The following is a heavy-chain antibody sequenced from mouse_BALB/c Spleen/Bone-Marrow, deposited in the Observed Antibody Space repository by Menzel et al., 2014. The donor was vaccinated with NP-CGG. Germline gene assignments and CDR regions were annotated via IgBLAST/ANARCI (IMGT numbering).Heavy chain of an antibody. CDR3: ARDFTTASYWYFDV. J-gene: IGHJ1*01. CDR2: IRNKANGYTT. CDR1: GFTFTDYY. Sequence: EVKLVESGGGLVQPGGSLRLSCATSGFTFTDYYMSWVRQPPGKALEWLGFIRNKANGYTTEYSASVKGRFTIARDNSQSILYLQMNPLRAEDSATYYCARDFTTASYWYFDVWGAGTTVTVSS. V-gene: IGHV7-3*02. D-gene: IGHD1-2*01.